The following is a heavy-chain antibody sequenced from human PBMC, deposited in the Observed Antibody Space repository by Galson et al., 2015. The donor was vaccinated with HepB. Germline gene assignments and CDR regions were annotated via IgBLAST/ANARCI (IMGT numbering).Heavy chain of an antibody. D-gene: IGHD6-19*01. CDR3: VTYSSGQAGYYFDY. J-gene: IGHJ4*02. V-gene: IGHV3-64D*06. CDR1: GFTFSSYA. CDR2: ISSNGGST. Sequence: SLRLSCAASGFTFSSYAMHWVRQAPGKGLEYVSAISSNGGSTYYADSVKGRFTISRDNSKNTLYLQMSSLKAEDTAVYYCVTYSSGQAGYYFDYWGQGTLVTVSS.